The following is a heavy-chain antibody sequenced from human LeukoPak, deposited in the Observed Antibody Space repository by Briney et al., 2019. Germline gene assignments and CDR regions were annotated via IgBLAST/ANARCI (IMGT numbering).Heavy chain of an antibody. D-gene: IGHD6-13*01. CDR3: ARAHSKGFVSSWDY. J-gene: IGHJ4*02. CDR1: GDTFSSYG. V-gene: IGHV1-69*04. Sequence: SVKVSCKASGDTFSSYGFSWVRQAPGQGLEWMGRIIPILDMPTYTQKFKDRVTITADKSTSTVYMEVRSLTSEDTAAYYCARAHSKGFVSSWDYWGQGTLVTVSS. CDR2: IIPILDMP.